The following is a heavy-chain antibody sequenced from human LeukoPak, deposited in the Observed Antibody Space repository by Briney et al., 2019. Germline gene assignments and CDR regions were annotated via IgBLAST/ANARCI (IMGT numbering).Heavy chain of an antibody. CDR1: GLTFSRYG. D-gene: IGHD6-13*01. CDR2: IRYDGSSQ. CDR3: AKRRDVAAGGSGAFDY. J-gene: IGHJ4*02. Sequence: RGSLRLSCAASGLTFSRYGMHWVRQAPGKGLEWVAFIRYDGSSQRYTDSVKGRFTISRDNSKNTVYLQMNSLRAEDTAVYYCAKRRDVAAGGSGAFDYWGQGSLVTVSS. V-gene: IGHV3-30*02.